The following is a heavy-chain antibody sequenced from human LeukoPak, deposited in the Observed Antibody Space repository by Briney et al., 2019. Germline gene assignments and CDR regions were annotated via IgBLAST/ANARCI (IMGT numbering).Heavy chain of an antibody. CDR2: IYHSGST. CDR1: GGSISSSNW. CDR3: ARNSYGNGHYYYYMDV. Sequence: PSGTLSLTCAVSGGSISSSNWWSWVRQPPGKGLEWIGEIYHSGSTNYNPSLKSRVTISVDKSKNQFSLKLSSVTAADTAVYYCARNSYGNGHYYYYMDVWGKGTTVTVSS. J-gene: IGHJ6*03. V-gene: IGHV4-4*02. D-gene: IGHD5-18*01.